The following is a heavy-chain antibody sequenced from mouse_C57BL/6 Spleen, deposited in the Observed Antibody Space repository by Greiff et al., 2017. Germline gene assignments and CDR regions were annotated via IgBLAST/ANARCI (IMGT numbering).Heavy chain of an antibody. V-gene: IGHV3-6*01. CDR1: GYSITSGYY. CDR3: AREGGMMRRYFDY. D-gene: IGHD2-3*01. CDR2: ISYDGSN. J-gene: IGHJ2*01. Sequence: EVQLQESGPGLVKPSQSLSLTCSVTGYSITSGYYWNWIRQFPGNNLEWLGYISYDGSNNYNPSLKNRISITRDTSKNQFFLKLNSVPTSDTATYYSAREGGMMRRYFDYWGQGTTLTVSS.